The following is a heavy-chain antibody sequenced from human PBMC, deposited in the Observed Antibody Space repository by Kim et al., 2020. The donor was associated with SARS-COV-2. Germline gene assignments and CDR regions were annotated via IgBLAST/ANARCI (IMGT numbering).Heavy chain of an antibody. Sequence: SETLSLTCTVSGGSISSGSHSWSWIRQPAEKGLEWIGRIYTSGSTNYNPSLKSRVTISIDTSKNQFSLNLSSVTAADMAVYYCARDFRGGTNYYYYGMDVWGQGTTVTVSS. CDR1: GGSISSGSHS. D-gene: IGHD2-15*01. CDR2: IYTSGST. CDR3: ARDFRGGTNYYYYGMDV. J-gene: IGHJ6*02. V-gene: IGHV4-61*02.